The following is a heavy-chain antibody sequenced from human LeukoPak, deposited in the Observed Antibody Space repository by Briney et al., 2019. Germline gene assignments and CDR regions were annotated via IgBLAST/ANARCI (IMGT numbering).Heavy chain of an antibody. J-gene: IGHJ4*02. CDR2: IYTGGTT. V-gene: IGHV3-53*01. Sequence: GGSLRLSCAASGFTVSSKYMSWVRQAPGKGLEWVSIIYTGGTTYYADSVKGRFTISRDNSKNTLYLQMNNLRAEDTAVYYCASQKGQIFGDYGVYWGQGTLVTVSS. CDR1: GFTVSSKY. D-gene: IGHD4-17*01. CDR3: ASQKGQIFGDYGVY.